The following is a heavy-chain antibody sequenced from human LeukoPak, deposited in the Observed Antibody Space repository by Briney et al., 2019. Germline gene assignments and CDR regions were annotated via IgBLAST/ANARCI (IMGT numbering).Heavy chain of an antibody. CDR1: GFTFSSYA. V-gene: IGHV3-23*01. J-gene: IGHJ4*02. D-gene: IGHD3-22*01. CDR3: AKAEDYYYDSSGYSFDY. CDR2: ISGSGGST. Sequence: GGSLRLSCAASGFTFSSYAMSWVRQAPGKGLEWVSAISGSGGSTYYADSVKGRFTISRDNSKNTLYLQMNSLRAEDTAVYYCAKAEDYYYDSSGYSFDYWGQGTLVTVSS.